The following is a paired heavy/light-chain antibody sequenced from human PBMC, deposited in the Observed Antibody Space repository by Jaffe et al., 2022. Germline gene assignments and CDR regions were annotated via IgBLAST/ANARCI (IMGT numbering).Light chain of an antibody. V-gene: IGLV2-8*01. CDR1: SSDVGGYNS. CDR3: SSYAGSNNLNVV. Sequence: QSALTQPPSASGSPGQSVTISCTGTSSDVGGYNSVSWYQQYPGKAPKLMIYEVSKRPSGVPDRFSGSKSGNTASLTVSGLQAEDEADYYCSSYAGSNNLNVVFGGGTKLTVL. CDR2: EVS. J-gene: IGLJ2*01.
Heavy chain of an antibody. J-gene: IGHJ4*02. CDR1: GDSISSDYY. V-gene: IGHV4-38-2*01. CDR3: ARQMPRGLWAFDY. CDR2: IYHSGKT. Sequence: QVQLQESGPGLVKPSETLSLTCAVSGDSISSDYYWGWIRQPPGKGLEWIATIYHSGKTYYNPSLKSRVTISVDTSKNQFSLKLSSVTAADTAVYSCARQMPRGLWAFDYWGQGTLVTVSS. D-gene: IGHD3-10*01.